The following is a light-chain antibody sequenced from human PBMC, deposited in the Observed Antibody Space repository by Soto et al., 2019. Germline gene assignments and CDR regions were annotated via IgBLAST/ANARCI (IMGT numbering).Light chain of an antibody. Sequence: DIVMTQSPLSLPVTPGEPASISCRSSQSLLHSNGYNYLDWYLQKPGQSPQLLIYLGSNRASGVPDRFSGSGSGKDFTLKISRLEAEDVGVYYCMQPLQSWTFGQGTKVEIK. CDR1: QSLLHSNGYNY. V-gene: IGKV2-28*01. J-gene: IGKJ1*01. CDR2: LGS. CDR3: MQPLQSWT.